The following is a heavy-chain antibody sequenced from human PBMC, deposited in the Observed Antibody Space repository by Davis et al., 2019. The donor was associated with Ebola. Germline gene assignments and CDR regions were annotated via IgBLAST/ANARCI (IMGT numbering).Heavy chain of an antibody. D-gene: IGHD2-2*01. V-gene: IGHV1-18*04. CDR2: ISGYNGNT. CDR1: GYMFTNYG. CDR3: ARDGTYYMGHCVSTSCFGVDY. J-gene: IGHJ4*02. Sequence: ASVKVSCKASGYMFTNYGISWVRQAPGQGLEWMGWISGYNGNTDYAQTVQGRVSMTTDTSTSTAYMELRSLRSDDTAVYYCARDGTYYMGHCVSTSCFGVDYWGQGTLVTVSS.